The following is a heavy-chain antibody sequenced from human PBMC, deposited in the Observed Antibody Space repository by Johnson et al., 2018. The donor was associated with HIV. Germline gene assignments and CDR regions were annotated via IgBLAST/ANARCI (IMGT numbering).Heavy chain of an antibody. CDR3: ARQGWLQLAHAFDI. J-gene: IGHJ3*02. CDR1: GFTFSIHA. Sequence: VQLVESGGGAVQPGRSLTLSCAASGFTFSIHAMYWVRQAPGKGLEWVSVIYSGGSTYYADSVKGRFTISRDNSKNTLYLQMNSLRAEDTAVYYCARQGWLQLAHAFDIWGQGTMVTVSS. V-gene: IGHV3-66*04. D-gene: IGHD5-24*01. CDR2: IYSGGST.